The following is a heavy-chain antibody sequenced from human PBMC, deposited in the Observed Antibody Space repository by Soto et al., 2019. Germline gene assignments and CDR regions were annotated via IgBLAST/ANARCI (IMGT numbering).Heavy chain of an antibody. D-gene: IGHD5-18*01. CDR1: GDSITSDKW. J-gene: IGHJ5*02. Sequence: PSETLSLTCAVSGDSITSDKWWSWIRQPPGKGLQWIGEIYHSGSSKYNPAFKSRVTISVDTSKSQFSLKLSSVTAADTAVYYCAKDSGYNYGYFRWFDPWGQGTLVTVSS. CDR2: IYHSGSS. V-gene: IGHV4-4*02. CDR3: AKDSGYNYGYFRWFDP.